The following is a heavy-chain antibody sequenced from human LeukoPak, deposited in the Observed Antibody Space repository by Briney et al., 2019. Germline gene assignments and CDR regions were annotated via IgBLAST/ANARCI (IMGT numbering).Heavy chain of an antibody. D-gene: IGHD5/OR15-5a*01. Sequence: GGSLRLSCVGPGFDFSSYTMNWVRQAPGKGLEWLTFISYNGRNEFYADSVKGRFTVSRDNSKSALYLQMNSLRPEDTAVYYCTRDAVAYSSVYGAGKYFDDWGQGTLVTVSS. CDR3: TRDAVAYSSVYGAGKYFDD. J-gene: IGHJ4*02. CDR1: GFDFSSYT. CDR2: ISYNGRNE. V-gene: IGHV3-30*14.